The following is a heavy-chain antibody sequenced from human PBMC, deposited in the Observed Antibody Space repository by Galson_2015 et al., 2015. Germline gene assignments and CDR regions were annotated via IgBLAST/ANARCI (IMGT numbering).Heavy chain of an antibody. CDR1: GYTFTSYG. CDR3: ARDFTGRNYVGAFDI. V-gene: IGHV1-18*01. D-gene: IGHD3-10*01. CDR2: ISAYNGGT. J-gene: IGHJ3*02. Sequence: SVKVSCKASGYTFTSYGISWVRQAPGQGLEWMGWISAYNGGTHYAQKFQASVTMTRDTSISTVYMDLSRLRTDDTAVYYCARDFTGRNYVGAFDIWGQGTMVTVSS.